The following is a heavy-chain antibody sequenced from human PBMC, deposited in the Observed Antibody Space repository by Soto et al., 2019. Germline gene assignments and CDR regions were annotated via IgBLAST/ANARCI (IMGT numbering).Heavy chain of an antibody. D-gene: IGHD6-19*01. CDR2: IYSGGST. Sequence: PGGSLRLSCAASGFTVSSNYMSWVRQAPGKGLEWVSVIYSGGSTYYADSVKGRFTISRDNSKNTLYLQMNSLRAEDTAVYYCARDQIVADDAFDIWGQGTTVTVSS. CDR3: ARDQIVADDAFDI. J-gene: IGHJ3*02. CDR1: GFTVSSNY. V-gene: IGHV3-66*01.